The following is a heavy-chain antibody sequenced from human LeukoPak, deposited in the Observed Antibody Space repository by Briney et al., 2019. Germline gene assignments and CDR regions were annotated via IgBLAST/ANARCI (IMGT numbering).Heavy chain of an antibody. CDR3: AKGHTYGLGESYLDF. CDR2: IIWNSGSI. V-gene: IGHV3-9*01. D-gene: IGHD5-18*01. CDR1: GYTFADYA. Sequence: PGRSLRLSCEASGYTFADYAMHWVRQAPGKGLEWVSAIIWNSGSIGYADSVKGRFTISRDNGKNSLYLQMNSLSTEDTALYYCAKGHTYGLGESYLDFWGQGTMVSVSS. J-gene: IGHJ4*02.